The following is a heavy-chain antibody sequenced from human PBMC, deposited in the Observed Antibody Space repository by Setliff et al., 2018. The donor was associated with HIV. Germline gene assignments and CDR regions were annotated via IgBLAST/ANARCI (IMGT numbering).Heavy chain of an antibody. J-gene: IGHJ6*02. CDR3: ARVGSVIQVTLFGMDV. CDR2: ITYSGST. CDR1: GGSISRVGYC. D-gene: IGHD5-18*01. V-gene: IGHV4-31*03. Sequence: PSETLSLTCSVSGGSISRVGYCWSWIRQHPGKGLEWIGYITYSGSTYYNPSLMSRVSISPDTSKNQFSLKLTPVTAADTAVYYCARVGSVIQVTLFGMDVWGQGTTVTVSS.